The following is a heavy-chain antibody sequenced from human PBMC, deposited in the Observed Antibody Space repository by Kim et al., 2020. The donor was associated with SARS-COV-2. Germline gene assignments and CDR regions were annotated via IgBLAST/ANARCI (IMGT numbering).Heavy chain of an antibody. CDR1: GGSFSGYY. CDR2: INHSGST. V-gene: IGHV4-34*01. D-gene: IGHD3-3*01. Sequence: SETLSLTCAVYGGSFSGYYWSWIRQPPGKGLEWIGEINHSGSTNYNPSLKSRVTISVDTSKNQFSLKLSSVTAADTAVYYCARRGTKSITIFGVVIIHNWFDPWGQGTLVTASS. J-gene: IGHJ5*02. CDR3: ARRGTKSITIFGVVIIHNWFDP.